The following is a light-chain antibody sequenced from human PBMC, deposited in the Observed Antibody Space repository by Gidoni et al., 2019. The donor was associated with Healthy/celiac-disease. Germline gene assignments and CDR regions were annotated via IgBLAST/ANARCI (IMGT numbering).Light chain of an antibody. J-gene: IGKJ4*01. CDR3: QQSYSTPPLT. CDR2: AAS. V-gene: IGKV1-39*01. CDR1: QSISSY. Sequence: DIQMTQSPSSLSASVGDRVTITCRASQSISSYLNWYQQKPGKAPKLLIYAASSLQRGVPSRFSCSGYGTDFTLTISSLQPEDFATYYCQQSYSTPPLTFGGGTKVEIK.